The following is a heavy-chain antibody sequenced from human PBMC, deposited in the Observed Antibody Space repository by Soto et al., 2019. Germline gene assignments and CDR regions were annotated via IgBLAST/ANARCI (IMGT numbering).Heavy chain of an antibody. Sequence: GGSLRLSCAASGFTFSNAWMSWVRQAPGKGLEWVGRVKSKADGGTTDYTAPVKGRFTISRDDSKNTLYLQMNSLKTEDTGVYFCTTAWGAYDSGYYFVDFWGQGTLVTVSS. D-gene: IGHD3-22*01. CDR1: GFTFSNAW. V-gene: IGHV3-15*01. CDR2: VKSKADGGTT. J-gene: IGHJ4*02. CDR3: TTAWGAYDSGYYFVDF.